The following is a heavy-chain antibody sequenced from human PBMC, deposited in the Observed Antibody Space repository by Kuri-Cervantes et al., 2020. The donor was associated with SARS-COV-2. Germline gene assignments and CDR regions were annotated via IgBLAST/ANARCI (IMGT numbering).Heavy chain of an antibody. CDR2: ISAHNGNT. D-gene: IGHD4-23*01. Sequence: ASVKVSCKASGYTFTSYGISWVRQAPGQGLEGMGWISAHNGNTNYAQKLQGRVTMTTDTSTSTAYMELRSLRSDDTAVYYCARDPGGLDAFDIWGQGTMVTVSS. J-gene: IGHJ3*02. CDR1: GYTFTSYG. CDR3: ARDPGGLDAFDI. V-gene: IGHV1-18*01.